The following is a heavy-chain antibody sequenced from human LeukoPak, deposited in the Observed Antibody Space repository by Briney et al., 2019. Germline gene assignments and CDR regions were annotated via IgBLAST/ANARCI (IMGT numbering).Heavy chain of an antibody. CDR1: GGTFSSYA. D-gene: IGHD5-24*01. CDR3: ARIRSSFRDGYNYVSDY. J-gene: IGHJ4*02. V-gene: IGHV1-69*13. Sequence: ASVKVSCKASGGTFSSYAISWVRQAPGQGLEWMGGIIPIFGTANYAQKFQGRVTITADESTSTAYMELSSLRSEDTAVYYCARIRSSFRDGYNYVSDYWGQGTLVTVSS. CDR2: IIPIFGTA.